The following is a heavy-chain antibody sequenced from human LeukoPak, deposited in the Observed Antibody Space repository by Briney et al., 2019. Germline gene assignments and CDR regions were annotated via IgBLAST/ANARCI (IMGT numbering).Heavy chain of an antibody. V-gene: IGHV3-30-3*01. D-gene: IGHD2-2*01. CDR1: GFTFSNYA. CDR3: ATKIVVVPAAIGYYYYGMDV. Sequence: GGSLRLSCAASGFTFSNYAMHWVRQAPGKGLEWVAVISYDGSNKYYADSVKGRFTISRDNSKNTLYLQMNSLRAEDTAVYYCATKIVVVPAAIGYYYYGMDVWGQGTTVTVSS. J-gene: IGHJ6*02. CDR2: ISYDGSNK.